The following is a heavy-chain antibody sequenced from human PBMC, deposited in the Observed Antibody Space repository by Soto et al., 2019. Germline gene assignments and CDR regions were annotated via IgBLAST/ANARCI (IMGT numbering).Heavy chain of an antibody. V-gene: IGHV3-74*01. Sequence: GGSLRLSCAASGFHFRNYWMYWVRQAPGKGLVWVSRIDSDGSGTTYADSVKGRFTISRDNAKNMVYLQMNSLRAEDTAVYYCAKYYYYDGKWGQGTLVTVSS. D-gene: IGHD3-22*01. CDR3: AKYYYYDGK. CDR1: GFHFRNYW. J-gene: IGHJ4*02. CDR2: IDSDGSGT.